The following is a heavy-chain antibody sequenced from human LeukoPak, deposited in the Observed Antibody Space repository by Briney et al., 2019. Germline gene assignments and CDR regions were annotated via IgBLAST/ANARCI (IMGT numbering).Heavy chain of an antibody. J-gene: IGHJ6*03. CDR2: IYTSGST. D-gene: IGHD2-2*02. Sequence: SETLSLTCTVSGGSISSYYWSWIRQPAGKGLEWIGRIYTSGSTNYNPSLKSRVTMSVDTSKNQFSLKLSSVTAADTAVYYCAGKVVPAAIGDYYYYYYMDVWGKGTTVTVSS. CDR3: AGKVVPAAIGDYYYYYYMDV. CDR1: GGSISSYY. V-gene: IGHV4-4*07.